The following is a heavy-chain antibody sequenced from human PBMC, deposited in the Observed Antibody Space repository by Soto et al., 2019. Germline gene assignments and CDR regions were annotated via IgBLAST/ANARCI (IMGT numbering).Heavy chain of an antibody. D-gene: IGHD1-1*01. CDR3: ASRLETTNWFDP. V-gene: IGHV4-34*01. Sequence: QVQLQQWGAGLLKPSETLSLTCAVYGGSFSGYYWSWIRQPPGTGLEWIGEINHSGSTNYNPSLKSRVTISVDTSKNQFSLKLSSVTAADTAVYYCASRLETTNWFDPWGQGTLVTVSS. CDR2: INHSGST. CDR1: GGSFSGYY. J-gene: IGHJ5*02.